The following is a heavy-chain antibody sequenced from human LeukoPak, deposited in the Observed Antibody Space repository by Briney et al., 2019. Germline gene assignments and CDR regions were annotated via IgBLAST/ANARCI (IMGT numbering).Heavy chain of an antibody. CDR2: ISWNSGSI. D-gene: IGHD2-15*01. CDR1: GFTFSSYA. CDR3: AKVIAASYYGMGV. J-gene: IGHJ6*02. Sequence: PGGSLRLSCAASGFTFSSYAMHWVRQAPGKGLEWVSGISWNSGSIGYADSVKGRFTISRDNAKNSLYLQMNSLRAEDTALYYCAKVIAASYYGMGVWGQGTTVTVSS. V-gene: IGHV3-9*01.